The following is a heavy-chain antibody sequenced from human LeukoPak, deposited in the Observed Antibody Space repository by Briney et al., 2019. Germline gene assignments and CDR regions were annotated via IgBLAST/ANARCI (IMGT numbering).Heavy chain of an antibody. CDR2: IRSKANSYAT. CDR1: GFTFSGSA. V-gene: IGHV3-73*01. Sequence: GGSLRLSCAASGFTFSGSAMHWVRQASGKGREWVGLIRSKANSYATAYVASVKGRFTISRDDSKNTAYLQMNSLKTEDTAVYYCTRRGNYYDSSGYPDSTYYYYYMDVWGKGTTVTVSS. D-gene: IGHD3-22*01. CDR3: TRRGNYYDSSGYPDSTYYYYYMDV. J-gene: IGHJ6*03.